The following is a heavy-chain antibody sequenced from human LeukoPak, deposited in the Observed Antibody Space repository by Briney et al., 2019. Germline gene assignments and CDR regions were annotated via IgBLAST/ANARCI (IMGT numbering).Heavy chain of an antibody. V-gene: IGHV3-66*01. CDR3: TRGFRHSSGWFFDY. Sequence: PGGSLRLSCVVSGFTVSSNHMTWVRQAPGKGLEWVSVIYGDTATYYADSVKGRFTISRDNSKNTMYLQMNSLRAEDTAIYYCTRGFRHSSGWFFDYWGQGTLVTVPS. J-gene: IGHJ4*02. CDR2: IYGDTAT. CDR1: GFTVSSNH. D-gene: IGHD6-19*01.